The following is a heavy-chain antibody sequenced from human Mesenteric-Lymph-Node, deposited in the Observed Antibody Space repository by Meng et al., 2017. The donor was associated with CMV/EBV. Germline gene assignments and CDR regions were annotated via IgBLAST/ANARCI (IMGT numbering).Heavy chain of an antibody. V-gene: IGHV4-34*01. Sequence: FSGYYWSWIRQPPGKGLEWIGESNHSGSTNYNPSLKSRVTISVDTSKNQFSLKLSSVTAADTAVYYCARNGPKIAVAGSESLRAFDIWGQGTMVTVSS. CDR1: FSGYY. CDR2: SNHSGST. CDR3: ARNGPKIAVAGSESLRAFDI. J-gene: IGHJ3*02. D-gene: IGHD6-19*01.